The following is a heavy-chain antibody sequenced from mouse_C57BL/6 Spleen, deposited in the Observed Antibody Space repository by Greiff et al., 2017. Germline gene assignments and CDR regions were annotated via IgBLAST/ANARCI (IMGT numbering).Heavy chain of an antibody. V-gene: IGHV1-42*01. CDR3: ARRDVWFAY. CDR1: GYSFTGYY. CDR2: INPSTGGT. J-gene: IGHJ3*01. Sequence: EVKLVESGPELVKPGASVKISCKASGYSFTGYYMNWVKQSPEKSLEWIGEINPSTGGTTYNQKFKAKATLTVDKSSSTAYMQLKSLTSEDSAVYYCARRDVWFAYWGQGTLVTVSA.